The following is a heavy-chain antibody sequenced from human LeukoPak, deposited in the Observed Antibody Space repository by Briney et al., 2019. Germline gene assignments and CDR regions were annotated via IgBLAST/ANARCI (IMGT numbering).Heavy chain of an antibody. V-gene: IGHV4-39*07. Sequence: SETLSLTCTVSGPSISGSGYYWGWIRQPPGKGLEWIGNIYDSGSTYYNASLQSRVTISIDTSKNQCSLRLSSVTGADTAVYYCARVTGYMVEDYFDYGGQGTLVTVSS. D-gene: IGHD6-13*01. CDR3: ARVTGYMVEDYFDY. CDR2: IYDSGST. CDR1: GPSISGSGYY. J-gene: IGHJ4*02.